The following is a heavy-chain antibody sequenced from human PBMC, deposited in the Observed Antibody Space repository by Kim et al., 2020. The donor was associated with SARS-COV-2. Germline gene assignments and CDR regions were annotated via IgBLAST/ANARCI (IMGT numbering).Heavy chain of an antibody. D-gene: IGHD3-3*01. CDR2: ISAYNGNT. Sequence: ASVKVSCKASGYTFTSYGISWVRQAPGQGLEWMGWISAYNGNTNYAQKLQGRVTMTTDTSTSTAYMELRSLRSDDTAVYYCARDLYYDFWSGLNWFDPWGQGTLVTVSS. CDR1: GYTFTSYG. CDR3: ARDLYYDFWSGLNWFDP. V-gene: IGHV1-18*01. J-gene: IGHJ5*02.